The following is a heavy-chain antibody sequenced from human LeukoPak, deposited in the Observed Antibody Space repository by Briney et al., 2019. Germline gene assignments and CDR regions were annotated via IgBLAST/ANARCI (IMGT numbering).Heavy chain of an antibody. CDR2: INHSGST. D-gene: IGHD6-6*01. CDR3: ARRRQYDSSLFWNFDL. J-gene: IGHJ2*01. V-gene: IGHV4-34*01. Sequence: SETLSLTCAVYGGSFSGYYWSWIRQSPGKGLEWIGEINHSGSTNYNPSLKSRVAISVDTSKNQFSLKLSSVTAADTAVYYCARRRQYDSSLFWNFDLWGRGTLVTVSS. CDR1: GGSFSGYY.